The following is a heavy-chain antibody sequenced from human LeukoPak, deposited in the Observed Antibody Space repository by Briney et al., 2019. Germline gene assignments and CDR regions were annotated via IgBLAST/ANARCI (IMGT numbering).Heavy chain of an antibody. J-gene: IGHJ3*02. D-gene: IGHD6-6*01. V-gene: IGHV3-74*01. Sequence: PGGSLRLSCAASGFTFSSYWMHWVRQGPGKGLVWVSRISTDGSSTNSADSVKGRFTISRDNAKNTLYLQMNSLRAEDTAVYYCVREYSSSSGRAFDIWGQGTMVTVSP. CDR2: ISTDGSST. CDR1: GFTFSSYW. CDR3: VREYSSSSGRAFDI.